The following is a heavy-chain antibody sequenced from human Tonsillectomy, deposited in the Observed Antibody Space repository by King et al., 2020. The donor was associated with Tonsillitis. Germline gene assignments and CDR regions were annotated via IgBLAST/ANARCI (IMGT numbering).Heavy chain of an antibody. V-gene: IGHV4-30-4*01. Sequence: LQLQESGPGLVKPSQTLSLTCTVSGGSISSGDYYWSWIRQPPGKGLEWIGYIYYSGSTYYNPSLKSRVTISVDTSKNQFSLKLSSVTAADTAVYYCARDVDTAMEPSNYYYGMDVWGQGTTVTVSS. J-gene: IGHJ6*02. D-gene: IGHD5-18*01. CDR1: GGSISSGDYY. CDR2: IYYSGST. CDR3: ARDVDTAMEPSNYYYGMDV.